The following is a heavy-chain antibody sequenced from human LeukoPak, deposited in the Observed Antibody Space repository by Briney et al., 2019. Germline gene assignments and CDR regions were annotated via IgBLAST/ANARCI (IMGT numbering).Heavy chain of an antibody. Sequence: PGGSLRLSCAASGFIFSTYNMNWVRQAPGKGLEWVSSSSSSGTYIYYADSVKGRFTISRDNAKNSVYLHMTSLRAEDTAVYYCARVHDTAMGHFDFWGQGTLVTVSS. J-gene: IGHJ4*02. CDR3: ARVHDTAMGHFDF. CDR1: GFIFSTYN. CDR2: SSSSGTYI. D-gene: IGHD5-18*01. V-gene: IGHV3-21*01.